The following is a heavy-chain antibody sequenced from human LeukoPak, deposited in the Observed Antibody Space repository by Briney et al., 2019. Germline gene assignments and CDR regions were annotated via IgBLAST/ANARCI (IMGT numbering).Heavy chain of an antibody. D-gene: IGHD5-18*01. Sequence: GRSLRLSCAASGFTFSSYGMHWVRQAPGKGLEWVAVISYDGSNKYYADSVKGRFTISRDNSKNTPYLQMNSLRAEDTAVYYCARGREQLWLEYWGQGNMVTVSS. CDR1: GFTFSSYG. CDR3: ARGREQLWLEY. CDR2: ISYDGSNK. V-gene: IGHV3-30*03. J-gene: IGHJ4*02.